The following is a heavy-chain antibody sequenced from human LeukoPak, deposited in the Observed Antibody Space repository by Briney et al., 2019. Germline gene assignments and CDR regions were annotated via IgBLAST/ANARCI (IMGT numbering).Heavy chain of an antibody. Sequence: GGSLRLSCAASGLTFRNAWMSWVRQAPGKGLEWVGRIKSKTDGGTTDYAAPVTGRFTISRDDSKNTLYLQMNSLKTEDTAVYYCTTEDRGPYYFDSWGQGTLVTVSS. CDR3: TTEDRGPYYFDS. CDR1: GLTFRNAW. V-gene: IGHV3-15*01. J-gene: IGHJ4*02. CDR2: IKSKTDGGTT. D-gene: IGHD3-10*01.